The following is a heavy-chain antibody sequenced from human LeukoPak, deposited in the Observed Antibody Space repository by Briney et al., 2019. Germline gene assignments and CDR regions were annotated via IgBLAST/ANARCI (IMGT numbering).Heavy chain of an antibody. D-gene: IGHD6-13*01. CDR3: AREGLARDSSSWYPNWFDP. CDR1: GYTFTGYY. CDR2: INPNSGGT. V-gene: IGHV1-2*02. Sequence: ASVKVSCKASGYTFTGYYMHWVRQAPGQGLEWMGWINPNSGGTNYAQKFQGRVTMTRDTSISTAYMELSRLRSDDTAVYYCAREGLARDSSSWYPNWFDPWGQGTLVTVSS. J-gene: IGHJ5*02.